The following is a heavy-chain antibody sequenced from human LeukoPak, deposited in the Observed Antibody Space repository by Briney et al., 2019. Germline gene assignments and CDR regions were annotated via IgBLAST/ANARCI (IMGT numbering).Heavy chain of an antibody. CDR2: ISSSSSTI. V-gene: IGHV3-48*01. CDR1: GFTFSSYS. J-gene: IGHJ4*02. CDR3: ARDPGHVSGSYIRDY. D-gene: IGHD1-26*01. Sequence: GGSLRLSCAASGFTFSSYSMNWVRQAPGKGLEWVSYISSSSSTIYYADSVKGRFTISRDNAKNSLYLQMNSLRAEDTAVYYCARDPGHVSGSYIRDYWGQGTLATVSS.